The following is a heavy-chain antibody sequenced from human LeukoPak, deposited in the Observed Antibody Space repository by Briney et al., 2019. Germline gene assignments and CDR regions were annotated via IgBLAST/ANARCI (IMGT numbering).Heavy chain of an antibody. CDR2: INHSGST. J-gene: IGHJ4*02. Sequence: RQPXXKGXEWXGEINHSGSTNYNTSLKRGVTISVDTSKNQFSLKLSSVTAADTAVYYCARGGGYYDILTGSSFDYWGQGTLVTVSS. CDR3: ARGGGYYDILTGSSFDY. V-gene: IGHV4-34*01. D-gene: IGHD3-9*01.